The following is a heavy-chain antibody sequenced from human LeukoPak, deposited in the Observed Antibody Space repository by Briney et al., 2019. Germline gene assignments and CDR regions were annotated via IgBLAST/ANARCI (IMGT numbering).Heavy chain of an antibody. D-gene: IGHD6-6*01. CDR3: AVSAAALFDP. CDR2: INRSGST. CDR1: GGSFSGYF. Sequence: PSETLSLTCAIYGGSFSGYFWSWFRQPPGKGLEWIGEINRSGSTNYNSSLSLKSRVTISVDTSKNQFSLKLSSVTAADPAVYYCAVSAAALFDPWGQGTLVTVSS. J-gene: IGHJ5*02. V-gene: IGHV4-34*01.